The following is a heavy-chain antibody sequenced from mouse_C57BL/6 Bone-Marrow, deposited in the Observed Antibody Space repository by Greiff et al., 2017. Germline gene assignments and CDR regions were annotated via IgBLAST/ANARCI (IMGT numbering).Heavy chain of an antibody. D-gene: IGHD1-1*01. V-gene: IGHV1-81*01. CDR1: GYTFTSYG. J-gene: IGHJ2*01. CDR3: ARFFYYGSTIDY. Sequence: VQLQQSGAELARPGASVKLSCKASGYTFTSYGISWVKQRTGQGLEWIGEIYPRSGNTYYNEKFKGKATLTADKSSSTAYMELRRLTSEDSAVYFCARFFYYGSTIDYWGQGTTLTVSS. CDR2: IYPRSGNT.